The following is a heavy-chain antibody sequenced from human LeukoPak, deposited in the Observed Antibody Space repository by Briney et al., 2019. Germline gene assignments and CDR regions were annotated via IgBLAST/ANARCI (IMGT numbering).Heavy chain of an antibody. Sequence: GGSLRLSCVASAFTFSSYSMNWVRQAPGKGLEWVSSISSSGSYIYYADSVKGRFTISRDNAKNSLYLQMNSLRAEDTAVYYCAELGITMIGGVWGKGTTVTISS. J-gene: IGHJ6*04. CDR1: AFTFSSYS. CDR2: ISSSGSYI. D-gene: IGHD3-10*02. V-gene: IGHV3-21*01. CDR3: AELGITMIGGV.